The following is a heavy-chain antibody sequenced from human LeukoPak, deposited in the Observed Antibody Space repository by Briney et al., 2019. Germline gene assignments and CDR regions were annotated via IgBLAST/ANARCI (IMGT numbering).Heavy chain of an antibody. V-gene: IGHV4-39*07. CDR1: GGSISSSSYY. Sequence: SETLSLTCTVSGGSISSSSYYWGWIRQPPGKGLEWIGNIYYSGSTYYNPSLKSRVTISVDTAKNQFSLKLSSVTAADTAVYYCARDLLIYGGNTGNYYYGMDVWGQGTTVTVSS. CDR3: ARDLLIYGGNTGNYYYGMDV. CDR2: IYYSGST. D-gene: IGHD4-23*01. J-gene: IGHJ6*02.